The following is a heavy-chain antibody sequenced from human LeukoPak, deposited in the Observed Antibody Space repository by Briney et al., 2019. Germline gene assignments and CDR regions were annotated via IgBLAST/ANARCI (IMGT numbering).Heavy chain of an antibody. CDR3: ARGAWATRLGS. V-gene: IGHV4-34*01. D-gene: IGHD2-15*01. CDR1: GESLNSYY. Sequence: MPSETLSFTCAVYGESLNSYYWSWIRQPPGKGLEWIGEIYESGSTEYNPSLESRVTISMVPSKQQFSLSLTSVTAADTAVYYCARGAWATRLGSWGLGTPVIVSS. J-gene: IGHJ4*02. CDR2: IYESGST.